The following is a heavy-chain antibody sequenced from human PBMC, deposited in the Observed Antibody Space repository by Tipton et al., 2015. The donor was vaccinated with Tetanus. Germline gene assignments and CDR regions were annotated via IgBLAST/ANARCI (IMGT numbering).Heavy chain of an antibody. CDR2: IYYSGST. D-gene: IGHD4-17*01. J-gene: IGHJ6*02. V-gene: IGHV4-61*01. Sequence: LSLTCTVSGGSVSSGSYYWSWIRQPPGKGLEWIGYIYYSGSTNYNPSLKSRVTISVDTSKNQFSLKLTSVTAADTAVYYCARDRGLTTSGGIGMDVWGQGTTVTVSS. CDR3: ARDRGLTTSGGIGMDV. CDR1: GGSVSSGSYY.